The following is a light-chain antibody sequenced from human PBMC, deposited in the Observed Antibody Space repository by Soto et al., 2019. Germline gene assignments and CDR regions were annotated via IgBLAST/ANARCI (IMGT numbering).Light chain of an antibody. CDR1: QSLVHSDGIAY. CDR2: KVS. V-gene: IGKV2-30*02. Sequence: DVVMTQSPLSLPVTLGQPASISCRSNQSLVHSDGIAYFSWFQQRPGRSPRRLIYKVSNRDSGVPARFSGSGSGTEFTLIISGLQPDDSATYYCQQYTNTNNPWMFGQGTKVDIK. CDR3: QQYTNTNNPWM. J-gene: IGKJ1*01.